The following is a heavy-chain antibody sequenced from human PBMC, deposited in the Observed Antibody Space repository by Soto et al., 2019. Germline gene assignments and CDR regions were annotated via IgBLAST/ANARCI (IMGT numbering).Heavy chain of an antibody. J-gene: IGHJ6*02. CDR3: SRHEEGRRMVFYGMDV. CDR1: GFTFSRSD. D-gene: IGHD2-8*01. Sequence: GGSLRLSCSASGFTFSRSDLHCVRQAPGKGLEWVGRVRSKIHNYATSFADSVRGRFTISRNDSDNTVSLEMSGLKSEDTALYYCSRHEEGRRMVFYGMDVWGQGTTVTVSS. CDR2: VRSKIHNYAT. V-gene: IGHV3-73*01.